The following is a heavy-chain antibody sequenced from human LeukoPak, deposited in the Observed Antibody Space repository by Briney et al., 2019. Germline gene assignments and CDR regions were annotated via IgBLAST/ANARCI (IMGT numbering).Heavy chain of an antibody. CDR2: IKQDGSEK. J-gene: IGHJ4*02. V-gene: IGHV3-7*01. Sequence: GGSLRLSCAASGFIFSSYWMSWVRQAPGKGLEWVANIKQDGSEKYYVDSVKGRFTISRDNTKNALYLQMNSLRAEDTAVYYCGRGGYYYDSRGYYDYWGQGTLVTVSS. D-gene: IGHD3-22*01. CDR3: GRGGYYYDSRGYYDY. CDR1: GFIFSSYW.